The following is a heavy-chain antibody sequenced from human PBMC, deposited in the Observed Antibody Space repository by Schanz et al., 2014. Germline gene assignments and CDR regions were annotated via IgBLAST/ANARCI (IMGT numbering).Heavy chain of an antibody. J-gene: IGHJ4*02. Sequence: EVQLEVSGGGLVQPGGSLRLSCTASGFSFSNYALVWVRQPPGKGLEWISGISGFGTGAYYADSVKGRFSISRDNSKNTLYLQMDSLRAEDTAVYYCGEKASGYYNYWAQGTLVTVSS. CDR3: GEKASGYYNY. D-gene: IGHD3-22*01. CDR1: GFSFSNYA. CDR2: ISGFGTGA. V-gene: IGHV3-23*04.